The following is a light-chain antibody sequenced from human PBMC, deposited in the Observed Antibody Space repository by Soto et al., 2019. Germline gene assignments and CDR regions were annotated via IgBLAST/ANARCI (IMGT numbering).Light chain of an antibody. V-gene: IGKV1-5*03. CDR2: KAS. CDR3: QQYNNYPYT. CDR1: QSISSY. Sequence: DIQMTQSPSTLSASVGDRVTITCRASQSISSYWAWYQQKPGKAPKVLIYKASSLKSGVPSRFSGSGSGTDFTLTISSLQPDDFATYYCQQYNNYPYTFGQGTKLEIK. J-gene: IGKJ2*01.